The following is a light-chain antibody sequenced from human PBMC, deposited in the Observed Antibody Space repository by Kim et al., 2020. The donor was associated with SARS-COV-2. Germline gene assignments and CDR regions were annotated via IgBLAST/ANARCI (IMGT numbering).Light chain of an antibody. V-gene: IGLV2-14*04. CDR2: DVT. Sequence: SITISCVGTTSDLGTYNDVSWYQQHAAKAPELMIYDVTKRPSGVSSRFSGSKSGNTASLTITGLQADDEADYYCSSYTTNDALVVFGGGTELTVL. CDR1: TSDLGTYND. CDR3: SSYTTNDALVV. J-gene: IGLJ2*01.